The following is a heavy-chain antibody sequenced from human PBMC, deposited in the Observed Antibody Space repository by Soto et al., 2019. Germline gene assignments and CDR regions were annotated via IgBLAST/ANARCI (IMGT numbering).Heavy chain of an antibody. Sequence: EVQLVESGGGLVQPGGSLRLSCAASGFTFSSYSMNWVRQAPGKGLEWVSYISTSGSTIYYADSVKGRFTISRDNAKNPLYLQMNSLRAEDTAVYYCARDPCRSTSCYFDYWGQGTLVTVSS. CDR2: ISTSGSTI. D-gene: IGHD2-2*01. J-gene: IGHJ4*02. CDR3: ARDPCRSTSCYFDY. V-gene: IGHV3-48*01. CDR1: GFTFSSYS.